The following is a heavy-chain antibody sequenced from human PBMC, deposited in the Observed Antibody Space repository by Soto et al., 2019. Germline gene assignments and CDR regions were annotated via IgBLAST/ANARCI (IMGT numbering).Heavy chain of an antibody. CDR3: ATDLGTTMARH. Sequence: PGGSLRLSCAASGFTFRNSRMSWVRQAPGKGLEWVANIKQDGSGTYYVDSVKGRFTISRDNAKNSLYLQMNSLRAEDTAVYYCATDLGTTMARHWGQGTLVTVSS. D-gene: IGHD1-1*01. CDR2: IKQDGSGT. CDR1: GFTFRNSR. V-gene: IGHV3-7*04. J-gene: IGHJ4*02.